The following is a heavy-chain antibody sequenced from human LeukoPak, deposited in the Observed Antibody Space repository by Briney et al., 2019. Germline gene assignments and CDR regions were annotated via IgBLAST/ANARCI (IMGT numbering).Heavy chain of an antibody. CDR1: GYSISSGYY. D-gene: IGHD3-22*01. V-gene: IGHV4-38-2*02. J-gene: IGHJ4*02. CDR3: ATEGTGDSSGYPTASFHY. Sequence: SETLSLTCTVSGYSISSGYYWGWIRQPPGKGLEWIGSIYYSGSTYYNPSLKSRVTISVDTSKNQFSLKLSSVTAADTAVYYCATEGTGDSSGYPTASFHYWGQGTLVTVSS. CDR2: IYYSGST.